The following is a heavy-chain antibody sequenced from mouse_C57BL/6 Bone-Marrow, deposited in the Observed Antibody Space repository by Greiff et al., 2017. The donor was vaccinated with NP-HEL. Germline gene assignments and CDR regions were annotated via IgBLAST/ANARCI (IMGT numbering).Heavy chain of an antibody. CDR1: GFTFSDFY. V-gene: IGHV7-1*01. CDR3: ARDAPEKAWFAY. J-gene: IGHJ3*01. CDR2: SRNKANDYTT. Sequence: EVKLMESGGGLVQSGRSLRLSCATSGFTFSDFYMEWVRQAPGKGLEWIAASRNKANDYTTEYSASVKGRFIVSRDTSQSILYLQMNALRAEDTAIYYCARDAPEKAWFAYWGQGTLVTVSA.